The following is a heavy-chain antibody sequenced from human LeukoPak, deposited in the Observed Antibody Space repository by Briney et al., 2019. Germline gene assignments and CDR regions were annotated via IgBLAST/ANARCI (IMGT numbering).Heavy chain of an antibody. CDR3: AKDFRVYYDSSGYYWGVDAFDI. Sequence: GGSLRLSCAASGFTFSSYAMHWVRQAPGKGLEWVSAISGSGGSTYYADSVKGRFTISRDNSKNTLYLQMNSLRAEDTAVYYCAKDFRVYYDSSGYYWGVDAFDIWGQGTMVTVSS. D-gene: IGHD3-22*01. CDR2: ISGSGGST. J-gene: IGHJ3*02. CDR1: GFTFSSYA. V-gene: IGHV3-23*01.